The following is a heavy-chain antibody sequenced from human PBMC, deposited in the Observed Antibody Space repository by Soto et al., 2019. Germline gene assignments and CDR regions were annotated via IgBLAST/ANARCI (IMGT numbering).Heavy chain of an antibody. V-gene: IGHV3-66*01. CDR1: GFTVSSNH. Sequence: EVQLVESGGGLVQPGGSLRLSCAASGFTVSSNHMSWVRQAPGKGLEWVSLIYSGGSTYYADSVKGRFTFSRDNSKHSLYLQMNSLRAEDMAVYYCAGPGEQHRYWGQGTMVTVSS. J-gene: IGHJ4*02. CDR3: AGPGEQHRY. D-gene: IGHD3-16*01. CDR2: IYSGGST.